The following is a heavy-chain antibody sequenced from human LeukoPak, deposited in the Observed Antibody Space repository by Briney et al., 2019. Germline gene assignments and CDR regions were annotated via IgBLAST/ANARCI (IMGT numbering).Heavy chain of an antibody. J-gene: IGHJ4*02. CDR2: IYYSGST. V-gene: IGHV4-59*01. CDR3: AGDSSGWTGIDY. CDR1: GVSISSYY. D-gene: IGHD6-19*01. Sequence: SETLSLTCTVSGVSISSYYWSWIRQPPGKGLEWIGYIYYSGSTNYNPSLKSRVTISVDTSKNQFSLKLSSVTAADTAVYYCAGDSSGWTGIDYWGQGTLVTVSS.